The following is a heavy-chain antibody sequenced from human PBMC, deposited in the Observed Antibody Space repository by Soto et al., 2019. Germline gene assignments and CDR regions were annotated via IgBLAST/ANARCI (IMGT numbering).Heavy chain of an antibody. CDR2: VPHDGRNT. J-gene: IGHJ4*02. CDR1: GFTFSDYA. D-gene: IGHD6-19*01. CDR3: AKGGRQWLVTSDFNY. Sequence: VQLVESGGGVVQPGRSLRLSCAASGFTFSDYAMHWVRQAPGKGLEWVAVVPHDGRNTHYADSVKGRFTISRDSCKNTVSLEMTSLRAEDTAVYYCAKGGRQWLVTSDFNYWGQGALVTVSS. V-gene: IGHV3-30*18.